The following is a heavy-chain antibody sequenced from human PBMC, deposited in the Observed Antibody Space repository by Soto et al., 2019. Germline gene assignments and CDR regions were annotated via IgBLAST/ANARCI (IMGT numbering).Heavy chain of an antibody. V-gene: IGHV2-5*02. CDR3: ALIPRATVLGVVITGFAY. CDR1: GFPLPTKEVA. CDR2: IYWDDDE. J-gene: IGHJ1*01. Sequence: RSLTTTCTFPGFPLPTKEVAVGWIRQPQGKALERLALIYWDDDEGYSSSLKSRLTITKDTTKNQLVLTLTKMEPVDTAKYYCALIPRATVLGVVITGFAYWGQGTLVTV. D-gene: IGHD3-3*01.